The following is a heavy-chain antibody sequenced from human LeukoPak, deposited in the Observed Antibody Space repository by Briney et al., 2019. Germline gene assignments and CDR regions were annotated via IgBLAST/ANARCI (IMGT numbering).Heavy chain of an antibody. V-gene: IGHV3-74*01. J-gene: IGHJ4*02. CDR2: INSDGSST. CDR3: ARGGGLYYYDNSGYEY. CDR1: GFTFSSYW. D-gene: IGHD3-22*01. Sequence: AGGSRRLSCAASGFTFSSYWMHWVRQAPGKGLVWVSRINSDGSSTSYADSVKGRFTISRDNAKNTLYLQMNSLRAEDTAVYYCARGGGLYYYDNSGYEYWGQGTLATVSS.